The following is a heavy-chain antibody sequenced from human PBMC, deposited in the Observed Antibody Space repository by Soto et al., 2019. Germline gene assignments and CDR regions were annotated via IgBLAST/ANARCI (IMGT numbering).Heavy chain of an antibody. CDR3: ASHSMVRGVTDY. J-gene: IGHJ4*02. CDR2: MNPNSGNT. V-gene: IGHV1-8*01. CDR1: GYTFTSYD. Sequence: ASVKVSCKASGYTFTSYDINWVRQATGQGLEWMGWMNPNSGNTGYAQKFQGRVTMTRNTSISTAYMELSSLRSEDTAVYYCASHSMVRGVTDYWGQGTLVTVSS. D-gene: IGHD3-10*01.